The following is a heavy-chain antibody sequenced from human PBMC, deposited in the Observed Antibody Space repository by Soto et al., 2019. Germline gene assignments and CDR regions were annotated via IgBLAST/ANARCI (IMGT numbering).Heavy chain of an antibody. CDR3: ARTAPMDAGDKYYYDF. J-gene: IGHJ4*02. CDR2: IIPFFGTA. D-gene: IGHD3-16*01. Sequence: SVKVSCKTSGGTFSTFGISWVRQAPGQGLEWMGGIIPFFGTAEYSQKFEDRITITADESTNTVYMDLRSLTSEDTAIYYCARTAPMDAGDKYYYDFWGQGALVTVSS. V-gene: IGHV1-69*13. CDR1: GGTFSTFG.